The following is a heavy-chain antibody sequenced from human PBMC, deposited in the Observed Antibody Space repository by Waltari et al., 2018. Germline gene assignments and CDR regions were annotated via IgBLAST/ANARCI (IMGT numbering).Heavy chain of an antibody. CDR1: EIPFSQYS. V-gene: IGHV3-23*01. D-gene: IGHD4-17*01. J-gene: IGHJ3*01. CDR2: IRGSGVST. Sequence: EVHVLESGVGLVQPVAPLSLSCVVSEIPFSQYSVPWFRPAPGKGLEWVSSIRGSGVSTLYAESVKGRFTISRDNSKNTLYLQVNSLRADDTAVYYCAKDPNGDYVGAFDFWGQGTVVTVSA. CDR3: AKDPNGDYVGAFDF.